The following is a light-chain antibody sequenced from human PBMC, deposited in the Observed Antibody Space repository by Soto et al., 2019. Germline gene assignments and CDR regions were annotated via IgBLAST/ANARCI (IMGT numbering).Light chain of an antibody. CDR3: CSYAGSPYV. CDR1: SSDVGGYNY. J-gene: IGLJ1*01. CDR2: DVS. Sequence: QSALTQPRSVSGSPGQSVTISCTGTSSDVGGYNYVSWYQQHPGKAPKLMIYDVSKRPSGVPDRFSGSKSGNTASLTISVLQAEDEADCYCCSYAGSPYVFGTGTKVTVL. V-gene: IGLV2-11*01.